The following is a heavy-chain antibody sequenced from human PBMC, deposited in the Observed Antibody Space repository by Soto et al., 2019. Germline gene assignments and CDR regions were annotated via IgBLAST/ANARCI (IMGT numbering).Heavy chain of an antibody. V-gene: IGHV3-7*03. CDR1: GFTFSGFW. CDR2: IKQDVSSI. Sequence: GGSLRLSCAASGFTFSGFWMTWVRQAPGKGLEWVANIKQDVSSIYYVDSVKGRFTISRDNAKNSLFLQMNSLRAEDTAMYYCARWEYLNNFYFLDSWGQGSLVTFSS. CDR3: ARWEYLNNFYFLDS. J-gene: IGHJ4*02. D-gene: IGHD1-1*01.